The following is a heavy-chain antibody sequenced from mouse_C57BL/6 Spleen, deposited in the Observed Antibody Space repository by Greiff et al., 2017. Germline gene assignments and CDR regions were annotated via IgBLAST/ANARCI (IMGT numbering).Heavy chain of an antibody. V-gene: IGHV1-26*01. D-gene: IGHD2-4*01. CDR3: ARGHYDYDSDY. CDR2: INPNNGGT. J-gene: IGHJ2*01. CDR1: GYTFTDYY. Sequence: EVQLQQSGPELVKPGASVKISCKASGYTFTDYYMNWVKQSHGKSLEWIGDINPNNGGTSYNQKFKGKATLTVDKSSSTAYMELRSLTSEDSAVYYCARGHYDYDSDYWGQGTTLTVSS.